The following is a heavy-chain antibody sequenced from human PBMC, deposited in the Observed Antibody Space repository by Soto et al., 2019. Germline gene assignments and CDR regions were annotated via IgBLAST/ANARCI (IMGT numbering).Heavy chain of an antibody. V-gene: IGHV3-73*02. CDR3: VRAYENSNYYLDH. CDR1: GITFHGST. Sequence: DAQVEESGGGLVQPGESLKLSCVGSGITFHGSTMHWVRQASGKGLEWIGLISIKPNHFATVYAAAGTGRFTISRDDSKATSYIEMDSLKTEDTALYYGVRAYENSNYYLDHWGRGNLVTVSS. CDR2: ISIKPNHFAT. D-gene: IGHD3-22*01. J-gene: IGHJ4*02.